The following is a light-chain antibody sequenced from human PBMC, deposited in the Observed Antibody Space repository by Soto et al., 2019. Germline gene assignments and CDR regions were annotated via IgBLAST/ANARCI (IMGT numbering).Light chain of an antibody. Sequence: EIVLTQSPGTLSLSPGERANLSCRASQSVSSSYLAWYQQKPGQPPRLLIYAASSRATGIPDRFSGSGSGTDFTLTISRLEPEDFAVYYCQQYDNSLYTFGQGTKLEIK. CDR2: AAS. CDR1: QSVSSSY. CDR3: QQYDNSLYT. J-gene: IGKJ2*01. V-gene: IGKV3-20*01.